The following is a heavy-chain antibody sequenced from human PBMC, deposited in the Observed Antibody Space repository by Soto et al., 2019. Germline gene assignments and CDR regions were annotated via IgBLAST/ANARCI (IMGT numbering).Heavy chain of an antibody. CDR3: RRGTYGDY. D-gene: IGHD4-17*01. V-gene: IGHV1-18*01. CDR2: ISAHNGNT. J-gene: IGHJ4*02. Sequence: QVHLVQSGAEVKKPGASVKVSCKCSGYTFTSYVITWVRQAPGQGLEWMGWISAHNGNTDYAQKLQGRVTVTRDTSTSTAYMELRSLRSDDTAVYYSRRGTYGDYWGQGALVT. CDR1: GYTFTSYV.